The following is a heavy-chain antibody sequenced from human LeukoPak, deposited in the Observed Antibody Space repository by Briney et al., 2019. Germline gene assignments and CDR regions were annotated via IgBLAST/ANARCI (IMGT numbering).Heavy chain of an antibody. V-gene: IGHV3-53*01. CDR1: GFIITNNY. CDR3: LTIVETDLDAFDI. Sequence: PGGSLRLSCAASGFIITNNYMNWVRQAPGKGLEWVSVIYGDDETNYADSVKGRSTISRDNAKSTLYLQMNSLRAEDTAVYYCLTIVETDLDAFDIWGQGTKVTVSS. J-gene: IGHJ3*02. CDR2: IYGDDET. D-gene: IGHD2-21*01.